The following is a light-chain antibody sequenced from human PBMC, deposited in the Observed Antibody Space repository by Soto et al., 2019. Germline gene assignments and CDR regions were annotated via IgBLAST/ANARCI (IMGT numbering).Light chain of an antibody. J-gene: IGKJ1*01. CDR1: QSIGNW. CDR3: QQYNSYSRT. Sequence: DIQMTQSPSTLSASVGDRVTITCRASQSIGNWLAWYQQKPGKAPKLLIYDASSLESGVPSRFSGSGSGTEFTLTISSLQPDDFATYYCQQYNSYSRTFGQGTKVDIK. CDR2: DAS. V-gene: IGKV1-5*01.